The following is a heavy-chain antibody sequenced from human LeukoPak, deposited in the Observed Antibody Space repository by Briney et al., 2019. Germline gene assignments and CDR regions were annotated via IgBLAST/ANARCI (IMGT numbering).Heavy chain of an antibody. CDR1: GYTFTSYY. CDR3: ARDPGYCSSTSCYPLYYFDY. CDR2: INPSGGST. V-gene: IGHV1-46*01. Sequence: ASVKVSCKASGYTFTSYYMHWVRQAPGQGLEWTGIINPSGGSTSYAQKFQGRVTMTRDTSTSTVYMELSSLRSEDTAVYYCARDPGYCSSTSCYPLYYFDYWGQGTLVTVSS. D-gene: IGHD2-2*01. J-gene: IGHJ4*02.